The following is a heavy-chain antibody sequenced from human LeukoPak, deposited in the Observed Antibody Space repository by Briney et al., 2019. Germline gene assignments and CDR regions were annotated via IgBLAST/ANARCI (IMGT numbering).Heavy chain of an antibody. CDR2: ISGSSGST. D-gene: IGHD3-22*01. CDR3: AKVYSSGYYFNRAYDAFDI. J-gene: IGHJ3*02. Sequence: GGSLRLSCAASGFTFSSYAMSWVRQAPGKGLEWVSAISGSSGSTYYADSVKGRFTISRDNSKNTLYLQMNSLRAEDTAVYYCAKVYSSGYYFNRAYDAFDIWGQGTMVTVSS. CDR1: GFTFSSYA. V-gene: IGHV3-23*01.